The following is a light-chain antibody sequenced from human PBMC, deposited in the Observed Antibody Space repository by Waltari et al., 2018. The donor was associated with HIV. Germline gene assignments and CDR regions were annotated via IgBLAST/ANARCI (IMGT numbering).Light chain of an antibody. CDR2: RNN. J-gene: IGLJ2*01. Sequence: QSVLTQPPSASGTPGQRVTISCSGSSSNIGRHYVYWYQQLPGTAPKLLIYRNNQRPSGVPDRFSGSKSGTSASLAISGLRSEDEADYYCAAWDDSLSGLHVVFGGGTKVTVL. CDR1: SSNIGRHY. CDR3: AAWDDSLSGLHVV. V-gene: IGLV1-47*01.